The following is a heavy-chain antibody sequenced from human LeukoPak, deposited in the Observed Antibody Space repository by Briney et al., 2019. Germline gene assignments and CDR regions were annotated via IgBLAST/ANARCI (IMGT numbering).Heavy chain of an antibody. Sequence: SVKVSCKASGGTFSSYAISWVRQAPGQGLEWMGGIIPIFGTANYAQKFQGRVTITADESTSTAYMELRSLRSDDTAVYYCARDAYFDWSEDYYYYYYMDVWGKRTTVTISS. CDR3: ARDAYFDWSEDYYYYYYMDV. J-gene: IGHJ6*03. V-gene: IGHV1-69*13. D-gene: IGHD3-9*01. CDR1: GGTFSSYA. CDR2: IIPIFGTA.